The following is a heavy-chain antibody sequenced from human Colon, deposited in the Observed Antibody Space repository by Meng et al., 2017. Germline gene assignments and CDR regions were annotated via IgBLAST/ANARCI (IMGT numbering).Heavy chain of an antibody. V-gene: IGHV3-23*01. CDR3: AKDRIAGSTGTDY. CDR2: ITGSGLST. D-gene: IGHD4-11*01. Sequence: GESLKISCAASGFTLSNYAMNWVRQSPGKGLEWVSTITGSGLSTYYADSVKCRFTISKDNSKNTLYLQMNGLRAEDTAVYFCAKDRIAGSTGTDYWGQGTLVTVSS. CDR1: GFTLSNYA. J-gene: IGHJ4*02.